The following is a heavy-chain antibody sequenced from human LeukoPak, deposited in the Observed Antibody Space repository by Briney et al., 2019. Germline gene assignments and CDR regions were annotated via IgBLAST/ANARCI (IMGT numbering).Heavy chain of an antibody. V-gene: IGHV4-59*01. CDR1: GGSISSYY. D-gene: IGHD5-12*01. Sequence: SETLSLTCTVSGGSISSYYWSWIRQPPGNGLEWIGYIYYSGSTNYTPSLKSRVTITVYTSKNQFSLRLKSVTGADTAVYYCATTSGYSGLGPFDIWGQGTMVTVSS. CDR3: ATTSGYSGLGPFDI. J-gene: IGHJ3*02. CDR2: IYYSGST.